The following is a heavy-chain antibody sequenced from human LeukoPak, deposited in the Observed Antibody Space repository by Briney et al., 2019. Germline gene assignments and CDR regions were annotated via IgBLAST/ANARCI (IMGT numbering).Heavy chain of an antibody. CDR2: IYTSGST. J-gene: IGHJ6*03. CDR3: ARAYCSGTSCSPGVYYMDV. CDR1: GGSISSYY. D-gene: IGHD2-2*01. V-gene: IGHV4-4*07. Sequence: SETLSLTCTVSGGSISSYYWSWIRQPAGKGLEWIGRIYTSGSTNYNPSLKSRVTISVDKSKNQFSLKLSSVTAADTAVYYCARAYCSGTSCSPGVYYMDVWGKGTTVTVSS.